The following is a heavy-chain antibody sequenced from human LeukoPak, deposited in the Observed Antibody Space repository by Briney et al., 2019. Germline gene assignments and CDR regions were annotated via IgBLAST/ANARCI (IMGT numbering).Heavy chain of an antibody. CDR3: ARAPPTEWFGELLSGDYFDY. Sequence: ASVKVSCKASGYTFTGYYMHWARQAPGQGLEWMGWINPNSGGTNYAQQFQGRVTMTRDTSISTAYMELSRLRSDDTAVYYCARAPPTEWFGELLSGDYFDYWGQGTLVTVSS. J-gene: IGHJ4*02. CDR2: INPNSGGT. D-gene: IGHD3-10*01. CDR1: GYTFTGYY. V-gene: IGHV1-2*02.